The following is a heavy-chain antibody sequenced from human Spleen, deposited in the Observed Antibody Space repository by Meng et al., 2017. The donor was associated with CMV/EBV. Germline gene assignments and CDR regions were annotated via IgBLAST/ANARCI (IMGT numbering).Heavy chain of an antibody. CDR1: GFTFNNYA. CDR3: ARQWQLPDY. Sequence: GESLKISCAASGFTFNNYAMSWVRQAPGKGLEWVAVIWYDGSNKYYADSVKGRFTISRDNSKNTLFLQMNSLRAEDTAVYYCARQWQLPDYWGQGTLVTVSS. D-gene: IGHD2-15*01. J-gene: IGHJ4*02. V-gene: IGHV3-33*08. CDR2: IWYDGSNK.